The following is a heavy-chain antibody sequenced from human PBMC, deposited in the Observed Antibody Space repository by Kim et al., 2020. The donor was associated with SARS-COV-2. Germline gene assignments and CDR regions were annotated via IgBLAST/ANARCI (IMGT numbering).Heavy chain of an antibody. CDR2: IYYSGST. Sequence: SETLSLTCTVSGGSISSYYWSWIWQPPGKGLEWIGYIYYSGSTNYNPSLKSRVTISVDTSKNQFSLKLSSVTAADTAVYYCARVWPPGRDGYDFWSGYYIRYFDYWGQGTLVTVSS. J-gene: IGHJ4*02. CDR1: GGSISSYY. V-gene: IGHV4-59*01. CDR3: ARVWPPGRDGYDFWSGYYIRYFDY. D-gene: IGHD3-3*01.